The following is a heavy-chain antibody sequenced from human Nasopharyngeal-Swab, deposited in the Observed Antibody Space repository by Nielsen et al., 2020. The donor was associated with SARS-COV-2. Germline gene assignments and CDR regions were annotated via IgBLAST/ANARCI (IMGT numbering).Heavy chain of an antibody. CDR2: IYYSGST. V-gene: IGHV4-59*11. D-gene: IGHD2-15*01. CDR3: ARDPGAHGGAFDI. Sequence: GSLRLSCTVSGGSISSHYWSWIRQPPGKGLEWIGYIYYSGSTNYNPSLKSRVTISVDTSKNQFSLKLSSVTAADTAVHYCARDPGAHGGAFDIWGQGTMVTVSS. CDR1: GGSISSHY. J-gene: IGHJ3*02.